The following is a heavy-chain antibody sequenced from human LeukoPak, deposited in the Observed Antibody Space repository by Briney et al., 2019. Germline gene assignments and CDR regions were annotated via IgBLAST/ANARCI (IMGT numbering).Heavy chain of an antibody. CDR2: ISYDGSNK. Sequence: GGSLRLSCAGAGFTFSSYAMHWVRQAPGKGLEWVAVISYDGSNKYYADSVKGRFTISRDNSKNTLYLQMNSLRAEDTAVYYCARDRSQGYFDYWGQGTLVTVSS. CDR1: GFTFSSYA. V-gene: IGHV3-30*04. J-gene: IGHJ4*02. CDR3: ARDRSQGYFDY.